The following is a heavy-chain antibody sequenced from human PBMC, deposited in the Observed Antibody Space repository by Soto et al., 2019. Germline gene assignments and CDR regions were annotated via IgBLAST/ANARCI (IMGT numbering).Heavy chain of an antibody. V-gene: IGHV1-69*12. D-gene: IGHD5-18*01. CDR1: GGTFSSYA. Sequence: QVQLVQSGAEVKKPGSSVKVSCKASGGTFSSYAISWVRQAPGQGLEWMGGTIPIFGTANYAQKFQGRVTITADESTRTAYMELSSLRSEDTAVYYCARELTVDTAMMDYYYYGMDVWGQGTTVTVSS. J-gene: IGHJ6*02. CDR3: ARELTVDTAMMDYYYYGMDV. CDR2: TIPIFGTA.